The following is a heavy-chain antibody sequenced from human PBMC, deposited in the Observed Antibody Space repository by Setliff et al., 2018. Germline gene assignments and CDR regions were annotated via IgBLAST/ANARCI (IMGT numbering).Heavy chain of an antibody. V-gene: IGHV4-59*11. CDR1: GDYLSSQY. D-gene: IGHD3-3*01. CDR3: AVSDHYPFYYDY. J-gene: IGHJ4*02. Sequence: PSETLSLTCTVAGDYLSSQYWSWIRQPPGKGLEWIGYISNRGSTDYNPSLKSRVTISEDTSRSQFSLKLTSVTTADTAVYYCAVSDHYPFYYDYWGLGTLVTVSS. CDR2: ISNRGST.